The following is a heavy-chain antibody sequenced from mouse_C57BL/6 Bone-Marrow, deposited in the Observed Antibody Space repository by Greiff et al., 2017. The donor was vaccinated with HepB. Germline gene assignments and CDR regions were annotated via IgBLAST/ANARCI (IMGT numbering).Heavy chain of an antibody. J-gene: IGHJ3*01. CDR3: ARSGDYYPGFAY. CDR2: INPGSGGT. V-gene: IGHV1-54*01. D-gene: IGHD2-1*01. Sequence: QVQLQQSGAELVRPGTSVKVSCKASGYAFTNYLIEWVKQRPGQGLEWIGVINPGSGGTNYNEKFKGKATLTADKSSCTAYMQLSSLTSEDSAVYFCARSGDYYPGFAYWGQGTLVTVSA. CDR1: GYAFTNYL.